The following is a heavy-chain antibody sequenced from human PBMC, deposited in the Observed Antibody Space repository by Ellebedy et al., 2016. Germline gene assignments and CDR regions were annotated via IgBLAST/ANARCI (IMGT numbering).Heavy chain of an antibody. CDR3: ARCPGYSGGDAFDI. CDR1: GFTFSSYS. J-gene: IGHJ3*02. D-gene: IGHD2-15*01. Sequence: GESLKISXAASGFTFSSYSMNWVRQAPGKGLEWVSSISSSSSYIYYADSVKGRFTISRDNAKNSLYLQMNSLRAEDTAVYYCARCPGYSGGDAFDIWGQGTMVTVSS. V-gene: IGHV3-21*01. CDR2: ISSSSSYI.